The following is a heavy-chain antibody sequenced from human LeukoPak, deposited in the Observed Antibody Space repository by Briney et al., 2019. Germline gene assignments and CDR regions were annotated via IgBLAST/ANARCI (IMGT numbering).Heavy chain of an antibody. Sequence: GESLKISCKGFGYSFTTYWISWVRQMPGKGLEWMGIIYPGDSDIRYSPSFQGQVTISADKSISTAYLQWSSLKASDTATYFCARQLGERTFNWNDFDYWGQGTLVSVSS. D-gene: IGHD1-20*01. V-gene: IGHV5-51*01. J-gene: IGHJ4*02. CDR1: GYSFTTYW. CDR2: IYPGDSDI. CDR3: ARQLGERTFNWNDFDY.